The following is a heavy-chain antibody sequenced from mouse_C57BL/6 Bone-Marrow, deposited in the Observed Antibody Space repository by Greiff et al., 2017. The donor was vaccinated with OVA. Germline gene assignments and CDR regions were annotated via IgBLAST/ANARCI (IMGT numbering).Heavy chain of an antibody. CDR2: ILPGSGST. D-gene: IGHD3-2*02. CDR1: GYTFTGYW. CDR3: ARSSSGSAGLAY. V-gene: IGHV1-9*01. J-gene: IGHJ3*01. Sequence: QVQLQQSGAELMKPGASVKLSCKATGYTFTGYWIEWVKQRPGHGLEWIGEILPGSGSTNYNEKFKGKATFTADTSSNTAYLPLRSLTTGNSAIYYCARSSSGSAGLAYWGQGTLVTVSA.